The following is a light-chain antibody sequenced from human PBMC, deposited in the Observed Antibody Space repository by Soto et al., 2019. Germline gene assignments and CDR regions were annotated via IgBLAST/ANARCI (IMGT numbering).Light chain of an antibody. CDR2: GHS. CDR1: SSNIGPGYD. J-gene: IGLJ2*01. V-gene: IGLV1-40*01. CDR3: QSYDSSLSGYVV. Sequence: QSVLTQPLSVSVAPGQRVTISCTGSSSNIGPGYDVHWYQQLPGTAPKLLIYGHSNRPSGVPDRFSGSKSGSSASLAITGLQAEDGADYYCQSYDSSLSGYVVFGGGTKLTVL.